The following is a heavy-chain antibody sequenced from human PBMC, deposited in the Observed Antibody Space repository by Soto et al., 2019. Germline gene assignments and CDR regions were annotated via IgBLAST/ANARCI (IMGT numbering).Heavy chain of an antibody. CDR2: ISYDGSNK. V-gene: IGHV3-30-3*01. CDR1: GFTFSSYA. D-gene: IGHD3-10*01. Sequence: QVQLVESGGGVVQPGRSLRLSCAASGFTFSSYAVHWVRQAPGKGLEWVAVISYDGSNKYYADSVKGRFTISRDNSKNTLYLQMNSLRAEDTAVYYCARGLSPVWFGELTDYWGQGTLVTVSS. J-gene: IGHJ4*02. CDR3: ARGLSPVWFGELTDY.